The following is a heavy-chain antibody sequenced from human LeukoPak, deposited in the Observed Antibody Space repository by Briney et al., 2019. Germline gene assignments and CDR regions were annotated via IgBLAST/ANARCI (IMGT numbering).Heavy chain of an antibody. CDR2: ISSSGSTI. CDR1: GFTFSSYE. J-gene: IGHJ6*03. V-gene: IGHV3-48*03. Sequence: GGSLRLSCAASGFTFSSYEMNWVRQAPGKGLEWVSYISSSGSTIYYADSVKGRFTISRDNAKNSLYLQMNTLRAEDTAVYYCARDLLGYNYHYMDVWGKGTTVTVSS. D-gene: IGHD1-20*01. CDR3: ARDLLGYNYHYMDV.